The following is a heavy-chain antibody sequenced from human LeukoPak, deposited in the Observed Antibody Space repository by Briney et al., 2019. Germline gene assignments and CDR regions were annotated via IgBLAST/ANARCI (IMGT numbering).Heavy chain of an antibody. Sequence: GASVKVSCKASGYTFTSYDINWVRQATGQGLEWMGWMNPNSGNTGYAQKFQGRVTMTRNTSISTAYMELSSLRSEDTAVYYCAKSIVVVVAATPGLYYGMDVWGQGTMVTVSS. D-gene: IGHD2-15*01. CDR3: AKSIVVVVAATPGLYYGMDV. J-gene: IGHJ6*02. V-gene: IGHV1-8*01. CDR1: GYTFTSYD. CDR2: MNPNSGNT.